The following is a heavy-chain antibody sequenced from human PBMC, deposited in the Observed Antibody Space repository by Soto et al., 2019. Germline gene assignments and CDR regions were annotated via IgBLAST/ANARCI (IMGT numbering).Heavy chain of an antibody. D-gene: IGHD6-19*01. CDR1: GGSISSYY. CDR3: ARARIAVAGAFDY. V-gene: IGHV4-59*08. J-gene: IGHJ4*02. Sequence: ETLSLTCTVSGGSISSYYWSWIRQPPGKGLEWIGYIYYSGSTNYNPSLKSRVTISVDTSKNQFSLKLSSVTAADTAVYYCARARIAVAGAFDYWGQGTLVTVSS. CDR2: IYYSGST.